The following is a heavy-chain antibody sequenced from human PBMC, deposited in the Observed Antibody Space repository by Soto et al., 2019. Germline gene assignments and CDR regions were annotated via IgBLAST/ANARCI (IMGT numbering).Heavy chain of an antibody. Sequence: QVQLVQSGAEVKKPGASVKVSCKASGYTFTSYDINWVRQATGQGLEWMGWMNPNSGNTGYAQKFQGRVTMTRDTSTTTAYMELSSRRSEDTAVYYGARGRGPTATTRDYGGQGTLFTVSS. CDR2: MNPNSGNT. V-gene: IGHV1-8*01. CDR1: GYTFTSYD. D-gene: IGHD5-18*01. CDR3: ARGRGPTATTRDY. J-gene: IGHJ4*02.